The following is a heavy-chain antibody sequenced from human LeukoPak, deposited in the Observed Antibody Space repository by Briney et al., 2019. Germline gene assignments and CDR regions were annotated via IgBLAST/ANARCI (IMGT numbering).Heavy chain of an antibody. CDR2: ISSSSSTI. V-gene: IGHV3-48*01. CDR3: ARDRYYYDSSGYYSRRYFDY. D-gene: IGHD3-22*01. Sequence: GSLRLSFAASGFTFSSYSIKWVRQAPGKGLGWVSYISSSSSTIYYADSVKGRFTISRDNAKNSLYLQMNSLRAEDTAVYYCARDRYYYDSSGYYSRRYFDYWGQGTLVTVSS. CDR1: GFTFSSYS. J-gene: IGHJ4*02.